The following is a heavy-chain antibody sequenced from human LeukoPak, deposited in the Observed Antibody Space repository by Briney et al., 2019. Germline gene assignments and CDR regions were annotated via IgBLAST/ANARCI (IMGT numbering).Heavy chain of an antibody. CDR1: GYTLTELS. Sequence: ASVKVSCKVSGYTLTELSMHWVRQAPGKGLGWMGGFDPEDGESIYAQKFQGRVTMTEDTSTDTAYMELSSLRSEDTAVYYCATYLGSGSYYHDYWGQGTLVTVSS. D-gene: IGHD3-10*01. V-gene: IGHV1-24*01. J-gene: IGHJ4*02. CDR2: FDPEDGES. CDR3: ATYLGSGSYYHDY.